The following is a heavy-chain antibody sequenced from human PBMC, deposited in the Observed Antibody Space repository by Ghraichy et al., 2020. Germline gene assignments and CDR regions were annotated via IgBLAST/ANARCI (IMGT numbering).Heavy chain of an antibody. D-gene: IGHD2-15*01. V-gene: IGHV4-59*01. CDR3: SRSSGQYCSGGSCYADWFYP. CDR2: IYYIWNT. Sequence: ESLNISCTVSGGSISSYYWSWIRQPPGKGLEWIGYIYYIWNTNYNPSLKSRVTISVDTSKNHFSLKLSSVTAADTAVYYCSRSSGQYCSGGSCYADWFYPWGQGTLVTVSS. J-gene: IGHJ5*02. CDR1: GGSISSYY.